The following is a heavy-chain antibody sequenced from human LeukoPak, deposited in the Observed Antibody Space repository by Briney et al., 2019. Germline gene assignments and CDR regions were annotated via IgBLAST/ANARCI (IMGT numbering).Heavy chain of an antibody. J-gene: IGHJ4*02. D-gene: IGHD6-6*01. V-gene: IGHV3-7*01. CDR3: ARDPSIAARMLDY. CDR1: GSTFSSYW. CDR2: IKQDGSEK. Sequence: GGSLRLSCAASGSTFSSYWMSWVRQAPGKGLEWVANIKQDGSEKYYVDSVKGRFTISRDNAKNSLYLQMNSLRAEDTAVYYCARDPSIAARMLDYWGQGTLVTVSS.